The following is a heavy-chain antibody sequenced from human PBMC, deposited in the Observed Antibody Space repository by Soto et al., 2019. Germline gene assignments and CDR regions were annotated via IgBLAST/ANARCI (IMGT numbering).Heavy chain of an antibody. Sequence: QVQLVESGGGGVQPGRSLRLSCAASGFTFSSYGMHWVRQAPGKGLEWVAVRWYDGSNKYYADSVQGGFTISRDNSKNTLYLQMNSLRAEDTAVYYWARDLWGYGDYYRYYYGMDVWGQGTTVTVSS. J-gene: IGHJ6*02. CDR2: RWYDGSNK. V-gene: IGHV3-33*01. CDR1: GFTFSSYG. CDR3: ARDLWGYGDYYRYYYGMDV. D-gene: IGHD4-17*01.